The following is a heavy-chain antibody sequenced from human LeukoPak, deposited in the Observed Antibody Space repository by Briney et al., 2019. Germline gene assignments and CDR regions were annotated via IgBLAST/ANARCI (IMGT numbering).Heavy chain of an antibody. CDR1: AGSFSGYY. J-gene: IGHJ4*02. D-gene: IGHD5-18*01. CDR2: INHSGST. Sequence: SETLSLTCAVSAGSFSGYYWSWIRQPPGKGLEWLGEINHSGSTNYNPSLKSRLTISLDTSKNHFSLNLTSVTAADTAVYYCARGRQLWLNYYFDSWGQGTLVTVSS. V-gene: IGHV4-34*01. CDR3: ARGRQLWLNYYFDS.